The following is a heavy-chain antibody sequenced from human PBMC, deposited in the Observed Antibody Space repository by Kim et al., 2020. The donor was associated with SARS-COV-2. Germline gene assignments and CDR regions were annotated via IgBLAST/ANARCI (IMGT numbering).Heavy chain of an antibody. CDR1: GGSISSGGYY. J-gene: IGHJ4*02. Sequence: SETLSLTCTVSGGSISSGGYYWSWIRQHPGKGLEWIGYIYYSGSTYYNPSLKSRVTISVDTSKNQFSLKLSSVTAADTAVYYCARGIRGVGYFDYWGQGTLVTVSS. CDR3: ARGIRGVGYFDY. V-gene: IGHV4-31*03. CDR2: IYYSGST. D-gene: IGHD3-10*01.